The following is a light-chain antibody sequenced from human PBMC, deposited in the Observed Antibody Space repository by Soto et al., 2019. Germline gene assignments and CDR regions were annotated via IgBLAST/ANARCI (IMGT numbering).Light chain of an antibody. CDR3: QHYGSSPRT. CDR2: AAS. J-gene: IGKJ1*01. V-gene: IGKV3D-20*01. CDR1: QSVSSSY. Sequence: EIVLTQSPATLSLSPGERATLSCGASQSVSSSYLAWYQQKPGLAPRLLIYAASSRATGIPDRFSGSGSGTDFTLTISRLEPEDFAVYYCQHYGSSPRTFGQGTKVEI.